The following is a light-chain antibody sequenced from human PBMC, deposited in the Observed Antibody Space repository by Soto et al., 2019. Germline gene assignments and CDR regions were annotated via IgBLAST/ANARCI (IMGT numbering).Light chain of an antibody. CDR1: QSISIY. J-gene: IGKJ4*01. CDR3: QQRYIWPLP. V-gene: IGKV3-11*01. Sequence: EIVLTQSPATLSLSPGERAILSCTASQSISIYLAWYQQKPGQAPRLLIYDASNRATGIPARFSGSWSVTDFTLTISGLEPEAFATYYCQQRYIWPLPFGGGTQVESK. CDR2: DAS.